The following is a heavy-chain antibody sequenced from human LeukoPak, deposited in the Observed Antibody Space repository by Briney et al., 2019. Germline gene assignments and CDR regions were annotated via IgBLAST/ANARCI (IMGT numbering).Heavy chain of an antibody. V-gene: IGHV1-69*13. CDR3: ARTQLLWGDYYYYMDV. D-gene: IGHD2-2*01. Sequence: SVKVSCKASGGTFSSYAISWVRQAPGQGLEWMGGIIPIFGTANYAQKFQGRVTITADESTSTAYMELSSLRSEDTAVYYCARTQLLWGDYYYYMDVWGKGTTVTISS. CDR2: IIPIFGTA. J-gene: IGHJ6*03. CDR1: GGTFSSYA.